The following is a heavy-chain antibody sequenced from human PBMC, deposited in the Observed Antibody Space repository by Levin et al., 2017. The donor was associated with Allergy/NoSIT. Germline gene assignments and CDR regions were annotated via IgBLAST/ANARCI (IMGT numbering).Heavy chain of an antibody. CDR1: GGSFSGYY. D-gene: IGHD4-17*01. CDR3: ARGRNQLRSYTTVTPQGRWFDP. J-gene: IGHJ5*02. V-gene: IGHV4-34*01. Sequence: SETLSLTCAVYGGSFSGYYWSWIRQPPGKGLEWIGEINHSGSTNYNPSLKSRVTISVDTSKNQFSLKLSSVTAADTAVYYCARGRNQLRSYTTVTPQGRWFDPWGQGTLVTVSS. CDR2: INHSGST.